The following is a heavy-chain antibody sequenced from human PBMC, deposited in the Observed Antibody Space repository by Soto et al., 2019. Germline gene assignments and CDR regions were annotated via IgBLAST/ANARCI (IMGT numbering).Heavy chain of an antibody. D-gene: IGHD3-10*01. CDR3: ARDVNYYGSGSPPRWFDP. V-gene: IGHV4-30-4*01. J-gene: IGHJ5*02. CDR2: IYYSGST. CDR1: GGSISSGDHY. Sequence: SETLSLPCTVSGGSISSGDHYWSWIRPPPGKGLEWIGYIYYSGSTYYNQSLKRRVTISVDTSKNQFSLKLSSVTAADTAVYYCARDVNYYGSGSPPRWFDPWGQGTLVTVSS.